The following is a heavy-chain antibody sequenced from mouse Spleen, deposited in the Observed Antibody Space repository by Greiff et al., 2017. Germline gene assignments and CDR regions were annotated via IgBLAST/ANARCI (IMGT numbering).Heavy chain of an antibody. V-gene: IGHV7-3*01. Sequence: EVKLVESGGGLVQPGGSLSLSCAASGFTFTDYYMSWVRQPPGKALEWLGFIRNKANGYTTEYSASVKGRFTISRDNSQSILYLQMNALRAEDSATYYCARYGGSGWLDYFDYWGQGTTLTVSS. J-gene: IGHJ2*01. D-gene: IGHD2-3*01. CDR3: ARYGGSGWLDYFDY. CDR1: GFTFTDYY. CDR2: IRNKANGYTT.